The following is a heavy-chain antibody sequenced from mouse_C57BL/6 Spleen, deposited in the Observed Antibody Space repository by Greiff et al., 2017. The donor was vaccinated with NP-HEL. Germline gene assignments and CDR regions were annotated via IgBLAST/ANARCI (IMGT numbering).Heavy chain of an antibody. Sequence: EVKVVESEGGLVQPGSSMKLSCTASGFTFSDYYMAWVRQVPEKGLEWVANINYDGSSTYYLDSLKSRFIISRDNAKNILYLQMSSLKSEDTATYYCARDYYDYDGASYYFDYWGQGTTLTVSS. CDR3: ARDYYDYDGASYYFDY. D-gene: IGHD2-4*01. V-gene: IGHV5-16*01. CDR1: GFTFSDYY. J-gene: IGHJ2*01. CDR2: INYDGSST.